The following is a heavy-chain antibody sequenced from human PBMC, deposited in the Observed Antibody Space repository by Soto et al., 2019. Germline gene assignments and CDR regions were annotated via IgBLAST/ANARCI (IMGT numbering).Heavy chain of an antibody. D-gene: IGHD2-21*02. V-gene: IGHV3-53*01. CDR1: GFTVTKNH. CDR3: TGFGGNSV. J-gene: IGHJ4*02. CDR2: IWNNGRT. Sequence: EVQVVESGGGLTQPGGSLRLSCAVSGFTVTKNHVTWVRQSTGKGLECVSVIWNNGRTSYADSVKGRFTISRDNSKNTVYLQMKSLRAEDTAMYYCTGFGGNSVWGQGTLVTVSS.